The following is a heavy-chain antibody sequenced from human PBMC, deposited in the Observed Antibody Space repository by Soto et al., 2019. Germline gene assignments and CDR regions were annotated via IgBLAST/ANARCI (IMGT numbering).Heavy chain of an antibody. D-gene: IGHD3-22*01. CDR1: GGSISSGDYY. CDR3: ARDPKYYYDSSGDDAFDI. CDR2: IYYSGST. V-gene: IGHV4-30-4*01. Sequence: PSETLSLTCTVSGGSISSGDYYWSWIRQPPGKGLEWIGDIYYSGSTYYNPSLKSRVTISVDTSKNQFSLKLSSVTAADTAVYYCARDPKYYYDSSGDDAFDIWGQGTMVTVSS. J-gene: IGHJ3*02.